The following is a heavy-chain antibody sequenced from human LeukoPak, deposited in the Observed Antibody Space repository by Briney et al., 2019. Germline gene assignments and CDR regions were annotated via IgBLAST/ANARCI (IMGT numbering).Heavy chain of an antibody. J-gene: IGHJ4*02. D-gene: IGHD6-25*01. Sequence: SETLSLTCTVSGGSISSGGYYWSWIPQHPGKGLEGIGYIYYSGSTYYNPSLKSRVTISVDTSKNQFSLKLNSVTAAGTAVYYCAKRRKADYYFDYWGQGTLVIVSS. V-gene: IGHV4-31*03. CDR2: IYYSGST. CDR1: GGSISSGGYY. CDR3: AKRRKADYYFDY.